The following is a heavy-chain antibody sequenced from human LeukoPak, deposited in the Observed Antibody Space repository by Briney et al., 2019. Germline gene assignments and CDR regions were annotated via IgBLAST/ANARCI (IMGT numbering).Heavy chain of an antibody. D-gene: IGHD5-18*01. CDR1: GFTFSDYN. J-gene: IGHJ4*02. CDR3: ARAYSGYTYGYHY. V-gene: IGHV3-48*01. Sequence: GGSLRLSCAAPGFTFSDYNMNWVRQPPGKGLEWVSYITSSSSIIYYADSVKGRLTISRDNAKNSLYLQMSSLRAEDTAVYYCARAYSGYTYGYHYWGQGTLVTVSS. CDR2: ITSSSSII.